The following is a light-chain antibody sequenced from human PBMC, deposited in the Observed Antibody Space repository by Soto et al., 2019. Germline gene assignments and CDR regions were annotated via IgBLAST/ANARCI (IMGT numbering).Light chain of an antibody. V-gene: IGKV1-5*01. CDR3: QQYKSYSYT. Sequence: DIQMTQSPSILSASVGDRVTITCRASQSISNWLAWYQQKRGRAPKVLIYDASSLQSGVPSMFSGSRSGTEFTLNISSLQPDDSATYYCQQYKSYSYTFGQGTNLEI. CDR2: DAS. CDR1: QSISNW. J-gene: IGKJ2*01.